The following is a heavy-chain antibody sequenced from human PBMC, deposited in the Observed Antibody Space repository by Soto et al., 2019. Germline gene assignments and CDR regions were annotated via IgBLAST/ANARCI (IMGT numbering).Heavy chain of an antibody. D-gene: IGHD2-2*01. CDR2: IKQDGSEK. CDR1: GFTFSSYW. J-gene: IGHJ6*03. CDR3: ARFVDIVVVPAAIPYYYMDV. Sequence: EVQLVESGGGLVQPGGSLRLSCAASGFTFSSYWMSWVRQAPGKGLEWVANIKQDGSEKYYVDSVKGRFTISRDNAKNSLYLQMNSLRAEDTAMYYCARFVDIVVVPAAIPYYYMDVWGKGTTVTVSS. V-gene: IGHV3-7*01.